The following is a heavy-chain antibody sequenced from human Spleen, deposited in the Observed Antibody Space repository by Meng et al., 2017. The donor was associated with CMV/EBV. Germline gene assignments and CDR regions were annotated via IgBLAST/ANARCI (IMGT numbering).Heavy chain of an antibody. CDR3: AREIVPKSRFDP. CDR1: GFTFSSYA. Sequence: GESLKISCAASGFTFSSYAMHWVRQAPGKGLEYVSAISSNGGSTYYADSVKGRFTISRDNSKNTLYLQMNSLRAEDTAVYYCAREIVPKSRFDPWGQGTLVTVS. J-gene: IGHJ5*02. D-gene: IGHD2-21*01. CDR2: ISSNGGST. V-gene: IGHV3-64*02.